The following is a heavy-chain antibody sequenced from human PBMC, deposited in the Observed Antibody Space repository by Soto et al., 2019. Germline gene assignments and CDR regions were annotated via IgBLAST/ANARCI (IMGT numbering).Heavy chain of an antibody. CDR2: IWYDGSNK. CDR3: ASFGYYYGPRDVDY. Sequence: PGGSLRLSCAASGFTFSSYGMHWVRQAPGKGLEWVAVIWYDGSNKYYADSVKGRFTISRDNSKNTLYLQMNSLRAEDTAVYYCASFGYYYGPRDVDYWGQGTLVTVSS. J-gene: IGHJ4*02. CDR1: GFTFSSYG. D-gene: IGHD3-10*01. V-gene: IGHV3-33*01.